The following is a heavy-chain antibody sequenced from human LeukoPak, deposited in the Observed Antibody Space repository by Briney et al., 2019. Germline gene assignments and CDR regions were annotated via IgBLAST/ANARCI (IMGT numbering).Heavy chain of an antibody. V-gene: IGHV3-15*01. J-gene: IGHJ4*02. CDR3: ARDRALEQQLPLDY. Sequence: PGGALRLSWAASGFTFSNAWMSWVRQAPGKGLEWVGRIKSKTDGGTTDYAAPVKGRFTISRDDSKNPLYLQMNSLRAEDTAVYYCARDRALEQQLPLDYWGQGTLVTVSS. D-gene: IGHD6-13*01. CDR1: GFTFSNAW. CDR2: IKSKTDGGTT.